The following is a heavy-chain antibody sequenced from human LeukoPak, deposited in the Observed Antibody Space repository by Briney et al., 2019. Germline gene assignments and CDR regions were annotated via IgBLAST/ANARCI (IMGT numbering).Heavy chain of an antibody. J-gene: IGHJ4*02. CDR1: GFTFSSYA. D-gene: IGHD2-2*01. CDR2: ISSNGGST. V-gene: IGHV3-64D*06. Sequence: PGGSLRLSCSASGFTFSSYAMHWVRQAPGKGLEYVSAISSNGGSTYYADSVKGRFTISRDNSKNTLYLQMSSLRAEDMAVYYCVKGRVVPAAPLDYWGQGTLVTVSS. CDR3: VKGRVVPAAPLDY.